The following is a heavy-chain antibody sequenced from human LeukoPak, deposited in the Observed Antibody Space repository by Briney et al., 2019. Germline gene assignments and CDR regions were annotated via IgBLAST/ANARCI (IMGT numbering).Heavy chain of an antibody. J-gene: IGHJ4*02. CDR2: INHSGST. D-gene: IGHD4-17*01. Sequence: TSETLSLTCAVYGGSFSGYYWSWIRQPPGKGLEWIGEINHSGSTNYNPSLKSRVTISVDTSKNQFSLKLSSVTAADTAVYYCARGPRTVTTGFAYWGQGTLVTVSS. CDR1: GGSFSGYY. V-gene: IGHV4-34*01. CDR3: ARGPRTVTTGFAY.